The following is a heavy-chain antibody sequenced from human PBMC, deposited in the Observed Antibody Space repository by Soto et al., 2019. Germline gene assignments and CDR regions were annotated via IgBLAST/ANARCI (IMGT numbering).Heavy chain of an antibody. J-gene: IGHJ5*02. CDR2: ISGYNGNT. CDR3: ARDRGYNWNYGWFDP. D-gene: IGHD1-7*01. Sequence: QVQLVQTGAEVKKPGASVKVSCKASGYTLTSYGISWVRQAPGQGLEWMGRISGYNGNTNYAQKLQGRVTMTTDTSTSTAYMELRSLRSDDTAVYYCARDRGYNWNYGWFDPWGQGTLVTLSS. V-gene: IGHV1-18*01. CDR1: GYTLTSYG.